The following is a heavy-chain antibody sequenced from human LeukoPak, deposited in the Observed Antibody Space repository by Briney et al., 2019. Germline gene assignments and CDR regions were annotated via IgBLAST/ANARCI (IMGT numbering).Heavy chain of an antibody. V-gene: IGHV3-30*04. CDR1: GFTFSNYA. CDR2: VSFHGTDK. J-gene: IGHJ4*02. CDR3: PRAVPSRHAIDY. Sequence: GGSLRLSCAASGFTFSNYAMHWVCHAPGKGLDWVAVVSFHGTDKFYADSAKGRFTISRDNSKNTLSLQMNILLPEDTPVFYFPRAVPSRHAIDYCGQRTLVTVSS.